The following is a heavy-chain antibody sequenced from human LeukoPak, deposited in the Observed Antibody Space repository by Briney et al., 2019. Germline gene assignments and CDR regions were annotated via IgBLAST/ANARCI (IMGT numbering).Heavy chain of an antibody. Sequence: PGGSLRLSCAASGFTFDDYAMHWVRQAPGKGLEWVSGISWNSGSIGYADSVKGRFTISRDNAKNSLYLQMNSLRAEDTALYYCAKDSNYDSSGYYLVWGQGTLVTVSS. CDR3: AKDSNYDSSGYYLV. V-gene: IGHV3-9*01. CDR1: GFTFDDYA. J-gene: IGHJ4*02. CDR2: ISWNSGSI. D-gene: IGHD3-22*01.